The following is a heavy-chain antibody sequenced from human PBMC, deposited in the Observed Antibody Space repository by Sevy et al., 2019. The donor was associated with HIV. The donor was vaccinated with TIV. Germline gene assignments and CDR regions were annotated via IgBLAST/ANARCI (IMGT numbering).Heavy chain of an antibody. V-gene: IGHV3-30*02. J-gene: IGHJ6*02. CDR3: AKVRYCSSASCHSSAADRGIYYSYYGVDV. CDR2: IRYDGSNK. CDR1: GFIFSNYA. D-gene: IGHD2-2*01. Sequence: GGSLRLSCAASGFIFSNYAMHWVRQAPGQGLEWLAFIRYDGSNKHYADSVKGRFTISRDNSKNTLYLQMNSLRTEDQAVYYCAKVRYCSSASCHSSAADRGIYYSYYGVDVWGQGTTVTVSS.